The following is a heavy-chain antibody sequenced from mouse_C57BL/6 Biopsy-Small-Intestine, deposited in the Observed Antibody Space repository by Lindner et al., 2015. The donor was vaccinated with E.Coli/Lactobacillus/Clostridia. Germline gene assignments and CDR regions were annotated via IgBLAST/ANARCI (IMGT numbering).Heavy chain of an antibody. CDR2: INPNNGGT. V-gene: IGHV1-22*01. D-gene: IGHD1-1*01. CDR1: GYTFTDYN. J-gene: IGHJ1*03. Sequence: VQLQESGPELVKPGASVKMSYKASGYTFTDYNMHWVKQSHGKSLEWIGYINPNNGGTSYNQKFKGKATLTVNKSSSTAYMELRSLTSEDSAVYYCARRGGGSSYGYFDVWGTGTTVTVSS. CDR3: ARRGGGSSYGYFDV.